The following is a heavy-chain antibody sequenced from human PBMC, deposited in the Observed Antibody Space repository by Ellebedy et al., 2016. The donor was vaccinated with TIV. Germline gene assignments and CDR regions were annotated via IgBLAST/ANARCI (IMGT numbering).Heavy chain of an antibody. D-gene: IGHD4-11*01. CDR3: ARDKGAVTTTLHFDY. V-gene: IGHV3-33*08. Sequence: GESLKISCAASGFTFSSYGMHWVRQAPGKGLEWVAVIWYDGSNKYYADSVKGRFTISRDNSKNTLYLQMNSLRAEDTAVYHCARDKGAVTTTLHFDYWGQGTLVTVSS. CDR1: GFTFSSYG. J-gene: IGHJ4*02. CDR2: IWYDGSNK.